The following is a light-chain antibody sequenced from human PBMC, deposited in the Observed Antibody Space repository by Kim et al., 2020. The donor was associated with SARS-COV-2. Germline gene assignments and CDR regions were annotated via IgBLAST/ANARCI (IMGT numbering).Light chain of an antibody. CDR1: QGISSY. J-gene: IGKJ4*01. CDR3: QQYYSYPSLT. CDR2: AAS. Sequence: AIRMTQSPSSLSAPTGDRVTITCRASQGISSYLAWYKQKPGKAPKLLIYAASTLQSGVPSRFSGSGSGTDFTLTISCLQSEDFATYYCQQYYSYPSLTFGGGTKVDIK. V-gene: IGKV1-8*01.